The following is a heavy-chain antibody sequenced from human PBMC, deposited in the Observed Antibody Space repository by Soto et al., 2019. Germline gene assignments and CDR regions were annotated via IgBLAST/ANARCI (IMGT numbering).Heavy chain of an antibody. CDR2: IYYSGRT. Sequence: QLQLQESGPGLVKPSETLSLTCTVSGDSISRSSYYWGWIRQPPGKGLEWIGRIYYSGRTYYNPSLTSRVTISVDTSKKQFSLNLSSVTAADTAVYYCARHSSGWYTWFDPWGQGTLVTVSS. D-gene: IGHD6-19*01. CDR3: ARHSSGWYTWFDP. V-gene: IGHV4-39*01. CDR1: GDSISRSSYY. J-gene: IGHJ5*02.